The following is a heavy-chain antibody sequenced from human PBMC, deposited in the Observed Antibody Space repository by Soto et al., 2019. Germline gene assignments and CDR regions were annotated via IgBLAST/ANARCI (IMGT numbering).Heavy chain of an antibody. V-gene: IGHV3-23*01. Sequence: PGGSLRLSCAASGFTFSSYAMSWGRQAPGKGLEWVSAISGSGGSTYYADSVKGRFTISRDNSKNTLYLQMNSLRAEDTAVYYCAKDSPRNAYYYYGMDVWGQGTTVTVSS. CDR2: ISGSGGST. CDR3: AKDSPRNAYYYYGMDV. J-gene: IGHJ6*02. CDR1: GFTFSSYA.